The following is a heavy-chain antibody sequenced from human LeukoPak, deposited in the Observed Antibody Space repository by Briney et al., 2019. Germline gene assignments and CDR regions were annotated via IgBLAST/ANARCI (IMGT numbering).Heavy chain of an antibody. Sequence: SQTLSLTCLVAGGSTSSSSYSGTYYLSWILQTAGKGLKWIGRMYNGGTTNYNPPLKSRVAISVDTSKNQFSLMLSSVTAADTAVYYCVRGTSRFDSWGQGTLVTVSS. CDR2: MYNGGTT. V-gene: IGHV4-61*02. CDR1: GGSTSSSSYSGTYY. J-gene: IGHJ5*01. CDR3: VRGTSRFDS.